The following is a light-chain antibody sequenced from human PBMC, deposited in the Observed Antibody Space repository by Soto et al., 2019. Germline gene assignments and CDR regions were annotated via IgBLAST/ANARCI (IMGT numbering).Light chain of an antibody. CDR1: QSVYSN. CDR3: QQYTKWPLT. Sequence: EIVMTQSPATLSVSPGERATLSCRASQSVYSNLAWYQQKPGQAPRLLIYHASTRATGIPARFSGGGSGTESTLTISSLQPEDFAVYYCQQYTKWPLTFGGGTKVEIK. CDR2: HAS. J-gene: IGKJ4*01. V-gene: IGKV3-15*01.